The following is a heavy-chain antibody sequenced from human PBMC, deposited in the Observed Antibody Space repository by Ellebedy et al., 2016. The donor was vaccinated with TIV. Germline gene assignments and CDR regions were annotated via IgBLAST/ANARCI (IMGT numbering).Heavy chain of an antibody. CDR3: VRARPYCGGDCFSFGN. Sequence: GGSLRLXCAASGFTFSNYAMTWVRQAPGKGLEWVSTSSRSVGITYYADSVKGRFTISRDNAKNTLYLQMHSLRAEDTAVYYCVRARPYCGGDCFSFGNWGQGSLVTVSS. V-gene: IGHV3-23*01. D-gene: IGHD2-21*02. CDR2: SSRSVGIT. CDR1: GFTFSNYA. J-gene: IGHJ4*02.